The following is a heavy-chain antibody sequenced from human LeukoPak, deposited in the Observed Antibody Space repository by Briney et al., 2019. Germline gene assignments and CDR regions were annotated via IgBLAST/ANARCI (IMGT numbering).Heavy chain of an antibody. CDR1: GYTFTNYA. J-gene: IGHJ4*02. V-gene: IGHV7-4-1*02. CDR3: ARAFQSLGGLSLPDY. Sequence: ASVKVSCKASGYTFTNYAMNWVRQAPGQGLEWMGWIHPSTGNPAYAQGFSGRFVFSLDTSVSTTYLQISSLKAEDTAVYFCARAFQSLGGLSLPDYWGQGTLVTVSS. CDR2: IHPSTGNP. D-gene: IGHD3-16*02.